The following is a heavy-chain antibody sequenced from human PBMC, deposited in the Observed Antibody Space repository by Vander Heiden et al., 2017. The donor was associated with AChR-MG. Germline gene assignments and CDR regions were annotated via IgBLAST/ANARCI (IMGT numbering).Heavy chain of an antibody. J-gene: IGHJ4*02. D-gene: IGHD3-22*01. CDR1: GGTFSSYA. Sequence: QVQLVQSGAEVKKPGSSVKVSCKASGGTFSSYAISWVRQAPGQGLEWMGRIIPILGIANYAQKFQGRVTITADKSTSTAYMELSSLRSEETAVYYCARKDDSSGYRTGDYWGEGTLVTVSS. CDR3: ARKDDSSGYRTGDY. CDR2: IIPILGIA. V-gene: IGHV1-69*04.